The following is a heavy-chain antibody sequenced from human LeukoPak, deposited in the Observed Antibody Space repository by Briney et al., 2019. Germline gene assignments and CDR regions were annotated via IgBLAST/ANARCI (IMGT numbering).Heavy chain of an antibody. CDR2: FDPEDGET. CDR3: ATFPDYSGSYGVPRMPQAEY. Sequence: ASVKVSCKVSGYTLTELSMHWVRQAPGKGLEWMGGFDPEDGETIYAQKFQGRVTMTEDTSTDTAYMELSSLRSEDTAVYYCATFPDYSGSYGVPRMPQAEYWGQGTLVTVSS. CDR1: GYTLTELS. V-gene: IGHV1-24*01. D-gene: IGHD1-26*01. J-gene: IGHJ4*02.